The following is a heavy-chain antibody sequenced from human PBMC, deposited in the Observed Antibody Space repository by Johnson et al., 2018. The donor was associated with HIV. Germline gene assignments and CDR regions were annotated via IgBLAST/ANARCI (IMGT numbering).Heavy chain of an antibody. CDR3: ASGDELGDDAFDI. CDR1: GFTFVDYG. CDR2: INWNGGST. D-gene: IGHD7-27*01. Sequence: VQLVESGGGVVQPGRSLILYCAASGFTFVDYGMSWVRQAPGKGLEWVSGINWNGGSTGYADSVKGRFTISRDNAKNSLYLQMNSLRAEDTALYYCASGDELGDDAFDIWGQGTMVTVSS. V-gene: IGHV3-20*04. J-gene: IGHJ3*02.